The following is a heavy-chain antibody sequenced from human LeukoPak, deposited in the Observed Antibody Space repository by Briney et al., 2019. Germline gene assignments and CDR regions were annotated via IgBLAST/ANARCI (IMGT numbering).Heavy chain of an antibody. V-gene: IGHV1-3*01. CDR2: INAGNGNT. CDR3: ASELEALD. D-gene: IGHD3-3*01. CDR1: GYTFTKYA. J-gene: IGHJ4*02. Sequence: GASVKVSCKASGYTFTKYAIHWVRQAPGQRLEWMGWINAGNGNTKYPQKFQGRVTITRDTSATTAYMELSSLRSEDTAVYYCASELEALDWGQGTLVTVSS.